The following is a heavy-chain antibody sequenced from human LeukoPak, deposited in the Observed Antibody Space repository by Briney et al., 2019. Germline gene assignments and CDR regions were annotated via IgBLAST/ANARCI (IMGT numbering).Heavy chain of an antibody. D-gene: IGHD2/OR15-2a*01. V-gene: IGHV3-23*01. CDR2: LSVSGGNT. CDR3: AKGNNSLAYTFDY. Sequence: PGGSLRLSYAASGFVFSSYAMSWVRQAPGKGLEWVSTLSVSGGNTYYADSVKGRFTISRDNSKNTLSLQMNSLRAEDTAVYYCAKGNNSLAYTFDYWGQGALVTVSS. J-gene: IGHJ4*02. CDR1: GFVFSSYA.